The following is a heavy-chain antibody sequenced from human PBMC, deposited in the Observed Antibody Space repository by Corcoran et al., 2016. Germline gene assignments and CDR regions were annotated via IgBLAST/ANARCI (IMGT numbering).Heavy chain of an antibody. J-gene: IGHJ5*02. V-gene: IGHV1-18*01. CDR2: ISAYNGNT. CDR3: ARDVRPYDSSGYNWVDP. D-gene: IGHD3-22*01. CDR1: GYTFTSYG. Sequence: QVQLVQSGAEVKKPGASVTVSCKASGYTFTSYGISWVRQAPGQGLEWMGWISAYNGNTNYAQKLQGRVTMTTDTSTSTSYMELRSLRSDDTAVYYCARDVRPYDSSGYNWVDPWGQGTLVTVSS.